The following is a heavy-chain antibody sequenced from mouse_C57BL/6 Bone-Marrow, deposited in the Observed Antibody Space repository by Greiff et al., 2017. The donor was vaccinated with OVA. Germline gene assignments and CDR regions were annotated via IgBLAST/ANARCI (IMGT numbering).Heavy chain of an antibody. Sequence: VQLQQSGTELVKPGASVKLSCKASGYTFTSYWMHWVKQRPGQGLEWIGNINPSNGGTNYNEKFKSKATLTVDKSSSTAYMQLSSLTSEDSAVYYCARYFYYGSSFWAMDYWGQGTSVTVSS. CDR3: ARYFYYGSSFWAMDY. D-gene: IGHD1-1*01. V-gene: IGHV1-53*01. J-gene: IGHJ4*01. CDR2: INPSNGGT. CDR1: GYTFTSYW.